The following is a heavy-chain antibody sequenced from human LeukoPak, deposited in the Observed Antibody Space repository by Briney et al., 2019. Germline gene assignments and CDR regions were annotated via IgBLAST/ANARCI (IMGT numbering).Heavy chain of an antibody. D-gene: IGHD2-21*02. CDR3: ARGDHIVVVTAPDY. Sequence: ASVKVSCKASGYTFTSYGISWVRQAPGQGLEWMGWISAYNGNTNYALKLQGRVTMTTDTSTSTAYMELRSLRSDDTAVYYCARGDHIVVVTAPDYWGQGTLVTVSS. J-gene: IGHJ4*02. V-gene: IGHV1-18*01. CDR2: ISAYNGNT. CDR1: GYTFTSYG.